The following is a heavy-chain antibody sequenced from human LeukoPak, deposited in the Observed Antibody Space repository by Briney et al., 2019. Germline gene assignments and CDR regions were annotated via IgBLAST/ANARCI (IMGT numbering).Heavy chain of an antibody. V-gene: IGHV3-23*01. CDR3: AKSAACSSTSCAMGDAFDI. CDR2: ISGSGGST. D-gene: IGHD2-2*01. Sequence: GGSLRPSCAASGFTFSSYAMSWVRQAPGKGLEWVSAISGSGGSTYYADSVKGRFTISRDNSKNTLYLQMNSLRAEDTAVYYCAKSAACSSTSCAMGDAFDIWGQGTMVTVSS. CDR1: GFTFSSYA. J-gene: IGHJ3*02.